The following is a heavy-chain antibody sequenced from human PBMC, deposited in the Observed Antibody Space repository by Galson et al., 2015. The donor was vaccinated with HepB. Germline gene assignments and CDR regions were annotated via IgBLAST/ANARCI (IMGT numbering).Heavy chain of an antibody. J-gene: IGHJ6*02. CDR1: GGTFSSNA. CDR2: LIPIFGTP. CDR3: AKPLSVDYYYGLDV. Sequence: SVKVSCKASGGTFSSNAISWVRQAPGQGLEWMGGLIPIFGTPNYAQKFYGRVTITADESTSTAYMELSSLRSEDTAVYYCAKPLSVDYYYGLDVWGQGTTVTVSS. V-gene: IGHV1-69*13.